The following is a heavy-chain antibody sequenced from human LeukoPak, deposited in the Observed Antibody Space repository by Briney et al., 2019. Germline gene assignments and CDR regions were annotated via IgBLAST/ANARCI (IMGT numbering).Heavy chain of an antibody. V-gene: IGHV3-30-3*02. CDR2: ISYYGRTK. J-gene: IGHJ4*02. D-gene: IGHD2-2*01. CDR1: GFTFSTYA. CDR3: AQARCSKPSCPHFFDY. Sequence: GRSLRLSCAASGFTFSTYAMHWVRQAPGKGLEWVALISYYGRTKHYADSVKGRFTISRDDSKNTLDLQMNSLRPEDTGVFYCAQARCSKPSCPHFFDYWGQGSQVTLSS.